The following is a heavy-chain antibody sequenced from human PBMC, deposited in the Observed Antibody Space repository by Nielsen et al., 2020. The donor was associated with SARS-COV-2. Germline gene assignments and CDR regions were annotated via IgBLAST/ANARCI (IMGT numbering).Heavy chain of an antibody. V-gene: IGHV7-4-1*02. CDR2: INTDSEHP. Sequence: VRQAPGQGLEWMGWINTDSEHPTYAQGFTGRFAFSLDTSVSTTYLQISSLKPEDTAVYYCARGVGYCSSTSCYFYYGMDVWGQGTTVTVSS. D-gene: IGHD2-2*01. CDR3: ARGVGYCSSTSCYFYYGMDV. J-gene: IGHJ6*02.